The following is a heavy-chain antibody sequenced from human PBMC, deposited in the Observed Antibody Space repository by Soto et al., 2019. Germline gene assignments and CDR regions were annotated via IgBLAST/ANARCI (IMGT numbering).Heavy chain of an antibody. CDR3: ARTSTNHYDRSFNFCYYYDNDV. CDR2: IYYSGRT. V-gene: IGHV4-59*01. Sequence: PSETLSLTCTVSGGPIHNSYWRWIRQPPGKGLEWIGYIYYSGRTKYNPSLRSRVTISVDTSKTQFSLKLSSVTTGGGAVSYCARTSTNHYDRSFNFCYYYDNDVWAQGTGVTVPS. D-gene: IGHD3-22*01. J-gene: IGHJ6*02. CDR1: GGPIHNSY.